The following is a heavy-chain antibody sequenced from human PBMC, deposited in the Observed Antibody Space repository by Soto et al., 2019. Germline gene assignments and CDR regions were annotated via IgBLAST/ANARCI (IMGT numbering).Heavy chain of an antibody. CDR2: INPNSGGT. D-gene: IGHD2-8*01. CDR1: GYTFTGYY. V-gene: IGHV1-2*02. Sequence: ASVKVSCKASGYTFTGYYMHWVRQAPGQGLEWMGWINPNSGGTNYAQKFQGRVTMTRDTSISTAYMELSRLRSDDTAVYYCAIPQPRYCTNGVCYGDYYYYYGMDVCGQGTTVTVSS. CDR3: AIPQPRYCTNGVCYGDYYYYYGMDV. J-gene: IGHJ6*02.